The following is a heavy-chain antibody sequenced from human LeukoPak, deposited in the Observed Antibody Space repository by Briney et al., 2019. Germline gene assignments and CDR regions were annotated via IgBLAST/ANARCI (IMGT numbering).Heavy chain of an antibody. Sequence: SETLSLTCAVYGGSFSGYYWSWIRQPPGKGLEWIGEINHSGSTNYNPSLKSRVTISVDTSKNQFSLKLSSVTAADTAVYYCARGLVGAARPYYFDYWGQGTLVTVSS. J-gene: IGHJ4*02. CDR2: INHSGST. CDR3: ARGLVGAARPYYFDY. D-gene: IGHD6-6*01. V-gene: IGHV4-34*01. CDR1: GGSFSGYY.